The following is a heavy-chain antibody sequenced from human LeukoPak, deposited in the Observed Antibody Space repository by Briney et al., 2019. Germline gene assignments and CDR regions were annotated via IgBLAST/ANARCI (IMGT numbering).Heavy chain of an antibody. CDR1: GTYTLIELS. CDR2: INPNSGGT. J-gene: IGHJ4*02. Sequence: GASVKVSCKVSGTYTLIELSMRWVRQAPGQGLEWMGWINPNSGGTNYAQKFQGRVTMTRGTSISTAYMELSRLMSDDTAVYYCARALWFGELSPFDYWGQGTLVTVSS. D-gene: IGHD3-10*01. CDR3: ARALWFGELSPFDY. V-gene: IGHV1-2*02.